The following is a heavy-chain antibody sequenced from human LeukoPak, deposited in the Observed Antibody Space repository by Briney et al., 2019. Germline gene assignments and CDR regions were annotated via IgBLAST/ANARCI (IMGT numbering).Heavy chain of an antibody. CDR3: VRGTGY. CDR1: GFTFSTYV. J-gene: IGHJ4*02. V-gene: IGHV3-64D*06. Sequence: GGSLRLSCSVSGFTFSTYVMHWVRQAPGKGLEYVSAISSIGDNTYYADSVKGRFTISRDNSKNTLYLQMSSLGADDTAVYYCVRGTGYWGQGTLVTVSS. CDR2: ISSIGDNT.